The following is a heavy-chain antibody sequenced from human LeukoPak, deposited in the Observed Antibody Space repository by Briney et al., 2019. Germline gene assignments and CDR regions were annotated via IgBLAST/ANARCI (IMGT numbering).Heavy chain of an antibody. CDR3: ARGRGKNSYGMDV. J-gene: IGHJ6*02. D-gene: IGHD3-16*01. CDR2: IYYSGST. V-gene: IGHV4-31*03. Sequence: PSQTLSLTCTVSGGSISSGGYYWSWIRQHPGKGLEWIGYIYYSGSTYYNPSLKSRVTISVDTSKNQFSLKLSSVTAADTAVYYCARGRGKNSYGMDVWGQGTTVTVSS. CDR1: GGSISSGGYY.